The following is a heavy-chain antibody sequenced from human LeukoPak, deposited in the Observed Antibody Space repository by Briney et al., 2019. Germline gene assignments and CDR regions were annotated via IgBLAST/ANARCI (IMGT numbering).Heavy chain of an antibody. J-gene: IGHJ3*02. CDR1: GGSFSGYY. CDR3: ASRWSYDAFDI. CDR2: INHSGST. D-gene: IGHD4/OR15-4a*01. Sequence: SETLSLTCAVYGGSFSGYYWSWIRQPPGKGLEWIGEINHSGSTNYNPSLKSRVTISVDTSKNQFSLKLSSVTAADTAVYYCASRWSYDAFDIWGQGTMVTVSS. V-gene: IGHV4-34*01.